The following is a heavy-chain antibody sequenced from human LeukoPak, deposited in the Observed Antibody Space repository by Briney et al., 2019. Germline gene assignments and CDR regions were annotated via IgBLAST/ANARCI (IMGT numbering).Heavy chain of an antibody. V-gene: IGHV4-39*07. CDR2: IYYSGST. J-gene: IGHJ4*02. CDR3: ARAPTMVRGVTRGYYFDY. Sequence: SETLSLTCTVSGGSISSSSYYWGWIRQPPGKGLEWIGSIYYSGSTYYNPSLKSRVTISVDTSKSQFSLKLSSVTAADTAVYYCARAPTMVRGVTRGYYFDYWGQGTLVTVSS. D-gene: IGHD3-10*01. CDR1: GGSISSSSYY.